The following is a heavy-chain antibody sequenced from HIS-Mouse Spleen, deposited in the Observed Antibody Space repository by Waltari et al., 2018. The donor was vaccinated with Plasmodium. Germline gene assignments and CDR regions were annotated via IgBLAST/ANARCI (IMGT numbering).Heavy chain of an antibody. J-gene: IGHJ2*01. CDR2: IKQDGSEK. V-gene: IGHV3-7*01. CDR3: ASSWYWYFDL. CDR1: GSPFSLYW. Sequence: EVQLVESGGGLVQPGGSVGLSCAASGSPFSLYWMSWFRQAPGKGLEWVANIKQDGSEKYYVDSVKGRFTISRDNAKNSLYLQMNSLRAEDTAVYYCASSWYWYFDLWGRGTLVTVSS. D-gene: IGHD6-13*01.